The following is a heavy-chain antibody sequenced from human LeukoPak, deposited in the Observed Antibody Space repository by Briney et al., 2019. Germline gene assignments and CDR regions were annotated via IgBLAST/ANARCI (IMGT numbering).Heavy chain of an antibody. CDR1: GFTFNSYT. J-gene: IGHJ4*02. D-gene: IGHD6-13*01. V-gene: IGHV3-53*01. CDR3: ARYEGYISSWYRFLDN. Sequence: GGSLRLSCAASGFTFNSYTMNWVRQAPGKGLEWVSVIYSDGSTYYADSATGRFTISRDNSKNTLYLEMNSLRAEDTAVYYCARYEGYISSWYRFLDNWGQGTLVTVSS. CDR2: IYSDGST.